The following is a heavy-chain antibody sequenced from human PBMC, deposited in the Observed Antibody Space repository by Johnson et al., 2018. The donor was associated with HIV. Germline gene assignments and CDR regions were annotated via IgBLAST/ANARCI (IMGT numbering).Heavy chain of an antibody. CDR3: GKARSSGSGAFDI. CDR1: GFTFSDYY. D-gene: IGHD3-10*01. J-gene: IGHJ3*02. V-gene: IGHV3-30*18. CDR2: ISYDGSNK. Sequence: QVQLVESGGGLVKPGGSLRLSCAASGFTFSDYYMSWIRQAPGKGLEWVAVISYDGSNKYYADSVKGRFTISRDNSKNTLYLHMRSLRAEDTAVYYCGKARSSGSGAFDIWGQGTMVTVSS.